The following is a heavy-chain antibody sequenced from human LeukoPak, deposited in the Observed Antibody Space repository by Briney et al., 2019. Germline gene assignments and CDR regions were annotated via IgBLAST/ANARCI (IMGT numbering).Heavy chain of an antibody. CDR1: GGSISSSSYY. CDR2: IYYSGST. CDR3: ARDYYDSSGYYVTPDY. Sequence: SETLSLTCTVSGGSISSSSYYWGWIRQPPGKGLEWIGSIYYSGSTYYNPSLKSRVTISVDTSKNQFSLKLSSVTAADTAVYYCARDYYDSSGYYVTPDYWGQGTLVTVSS. J-gene: IGHJ4*02. D-gene: IGHD3-22*01. V-gene: IGHV4-39*07.